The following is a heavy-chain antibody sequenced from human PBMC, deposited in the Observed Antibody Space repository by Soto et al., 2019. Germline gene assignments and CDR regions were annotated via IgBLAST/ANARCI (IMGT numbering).Heavy chain of an antibody. D-gene: IGHD3-22*01. CDR2: INHSGST. V-gene: IGHV4-34*01. CDR3: ARAYYYDSSGSPPFDY. CDR1: GGSFSGYY. J-gene: IGHJ4*02. Sequence: PWETLSLTCAVSGGSFSGYYMSWIRQPPGKGLEWVGEINHSGSTNYNPSLKSRVTIAVDTSKNQFALKLSSVTAADTAVYYCARAYYYDSSGSPPFDYWGQGTLVTVSS.